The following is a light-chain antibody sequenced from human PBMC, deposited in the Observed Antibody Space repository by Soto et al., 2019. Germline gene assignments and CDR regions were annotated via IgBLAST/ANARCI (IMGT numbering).Light chain of an antibody. Sequence: QSVLTQPPSVSGAPGQRVTISCTGSSSNIGAGYDVHWYQQLPGTAPKLLIYGNSNRPSGVPDRFSGSKSGTSASLAITGLQAEEEADYYCQSYDSSLSGWVFGGGTKVTGL. CDR3: QSYDSSLSGWV. CDR1: SSNIGAGYD. V-gene: IGLV1-40*01. J-gene: IGLJ3*02. CDR2: GNS.